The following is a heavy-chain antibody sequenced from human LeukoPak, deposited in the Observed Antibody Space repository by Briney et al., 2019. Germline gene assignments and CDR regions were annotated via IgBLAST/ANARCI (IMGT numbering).Heavy chain of an antibody. V-gene: IGHV4-59*08. CDR1: GGSISNYY. Sequence: SETLSLTCTVSGGSISNYYWSWIRQPPGKGLEWIGYIYSSGHTNYNPSLKSRVTISVDTSKNQFSLNLRSVTAADTAVYYCARAPYSGSPLGGDWFDPWGQGTLVTVSS. CDR3: ARAPYSGSPLGGDWFDP. CDR2: IYSSGHT. J-gene: IGHJ5*02. D-gene: IGHD1-26*01.